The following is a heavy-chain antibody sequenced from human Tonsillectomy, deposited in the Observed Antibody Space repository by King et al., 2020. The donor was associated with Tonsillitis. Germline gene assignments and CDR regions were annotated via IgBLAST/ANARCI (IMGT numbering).Heavy chain of an antibody. CDR2: IKGKADGETT. D-gene: IGHD3-10*01. J-gene: IGHJ5*02. CDR3: NGWFGSILEGWSDP. Sequence: EVQLVESGGGLVKPGGSLRLSCAASGFTFHNAWMSWIRQAPGKGLEWVGRIKGKADGETTDYVAPVKGRFTISRDDSKNMLYLQMNDLKAEDTAVYYCNGWFGSILEGWSDPWGQGTLVTVSS. CDR1: GFTFHNAW. V-gene: IGHV3-15*01.